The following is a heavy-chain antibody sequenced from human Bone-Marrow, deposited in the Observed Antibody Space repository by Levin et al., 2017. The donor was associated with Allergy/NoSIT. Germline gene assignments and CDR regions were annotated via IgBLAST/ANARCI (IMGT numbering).Heavy chain of an antibody. J-gene: IGHJ6*02. D-gene: IGHD2-2*02. CDR3: AKVKRSSTSCYTCYYYYGMDV. V-gene: IGHV3-30*18. Sequence: GESLKISCAASGFTFSSYGMHWVRQAPGKGLEWVAVISYDGSNKYYADSVKGRFTISRDNSKNTLYLQMNSLRAEDTAVYYCAKVKRSSTSCYTCYYYYGMDVWGQGTTVTVSS. CDR2: ISYDGSNK. CDR1: GFTFSSYG.